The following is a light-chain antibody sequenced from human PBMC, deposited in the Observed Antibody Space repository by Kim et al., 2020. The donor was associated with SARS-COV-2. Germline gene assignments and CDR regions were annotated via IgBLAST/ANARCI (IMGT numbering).Light chain of an antibody. Sequence: APGKAARITCGGNSIGSNTVHWYQQKPGQAPVLVISHDDDRPSGTPERFSGSHSGNTATLTVSRVEAGDEADYYCQVWDGRIDKYVFGTGTKVTVL. CDR2: HDD. J-gene: IGLJ1*01. CDR1: SIGSNT. V-gene: IGLV3-21*04. CDR3: QVWDGRIDKYV.